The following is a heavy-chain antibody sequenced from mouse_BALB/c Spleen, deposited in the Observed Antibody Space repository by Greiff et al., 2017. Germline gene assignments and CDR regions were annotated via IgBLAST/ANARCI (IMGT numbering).Heavy chain of an antibody. V-gene: IGHV2-6-7*01. Sequence: VHLLESGPGLVEPSQSLSITCTVSGFSLTGYGVNWVRQPPGKGLEWLGMIWGDGSTDYNSALKSRLSISKDNSKSQVFLKMNSLLTDDTARYYYARTTATFHYYAIDYWGQGTSVTVSA. CDR3: ARTTATFHYYAIDY. D-gene: IGHD1-2*01. CDR2: IWGDGST. J-gene: IGHJ4*01. CDR1: GFSLTGYG.